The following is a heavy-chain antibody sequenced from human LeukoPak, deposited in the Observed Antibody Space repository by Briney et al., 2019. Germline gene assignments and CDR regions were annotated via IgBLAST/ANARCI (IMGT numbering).Heavy chain of an antibody. J-gene: IGHJ4*02. CDR1: GGSFSGYY. V-gene: IGHV4-34*01. Sequence: SETLSLTCAVYGGSFSGYYWSWIRQPLGKGLEWIGEINHSGSTNYNPSLKSRVTTSVDTSKNQFSLKLSSVTAADTAVYYCARRGVTSRPPKRRYYFDYWGQGTLVTVSS. CDR2: INHSGST. D-gene: IGHD2-2*01. CDR3: ARRGVTSRPPKRRYYFDY.